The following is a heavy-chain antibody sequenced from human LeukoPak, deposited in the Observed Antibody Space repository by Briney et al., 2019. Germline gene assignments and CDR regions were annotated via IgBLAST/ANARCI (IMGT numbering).Heavy chain of an antibody. D-gene: IGHD5-12*01. CDR1: GFTFDDYG. V-gene: IGHV3-20*04. CDR3: ARVWYSGYDLDY. CDR2: INWNGGST. Sequence: GGSLRLSCAASGFTFDDYGMSWVRQAPGKGLEWVSGINWNGGSTGYADSVKGRFTISRDNAKNTLYLQMNSLRAEDTAVYYCARVWYSGYDLDYWGQGTLVTVSS. J-gene: IGHJ4*02.